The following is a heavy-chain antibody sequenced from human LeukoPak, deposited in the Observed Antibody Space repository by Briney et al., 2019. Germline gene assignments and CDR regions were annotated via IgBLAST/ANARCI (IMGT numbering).Heavy chain of an antibody. D-gene: IGHD4-17*01. CDR3: AREGYGPLDF. CDR1: GLTLSRYW. Sequence: GGSLRLSCAASGLTLSRYWMSWVRQAPGKGVEWVAKIKKDGSEEYYVESVEGRLTIYRDNAKYSLYLHMNSLRAEDTAVYYCAREGYGPLDFWGQGTLVTVSS. J-gene: IGHJ4*02. V-gene: IGHV3-7*01. CDR2: IKKDGSEE.